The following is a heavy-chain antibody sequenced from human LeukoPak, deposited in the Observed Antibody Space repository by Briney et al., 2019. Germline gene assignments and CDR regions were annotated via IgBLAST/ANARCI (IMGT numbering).Heavy chain of an antibody. V-gene: IGHV1-24*01. J-gene: IGHJ4*02. CDR3: ATSPGYDY. Sequence: ASVKVSCKVSGYTLSELSIHWVRQAPGKGLEWMGGFDPEDGETIYAQKFQGRVTMTEDTSTNTAYMELTSLRSGDTAVYYCATSPGYDYWGQGTLVTVSS. D-gene: IGHD1-14*01. CDR1: GYTLSELS. CDR2: FDPEDGET.